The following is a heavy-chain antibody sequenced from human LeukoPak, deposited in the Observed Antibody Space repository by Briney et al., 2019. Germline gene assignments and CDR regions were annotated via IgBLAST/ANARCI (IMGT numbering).Heavy chain of an antibody. CDR1: GFTFSDAW. V-gene: IGHV3-15*01. CDR2: IKSKTDGGTT. J-gene: IGHJ4*02. Sequence: PGGSLRLSCAASGFTFSDAWMSWVRQAPGKGLEWVGHIKSKTDGGTTDYPAPVKDRFTISRDDSRNTLDLQMNSLKTEDTAVYYCVTEFYGSYNFWGRGILVTVSS. CDR3: VTEFYGSYNF. D-gene: IGHD1-26*01.